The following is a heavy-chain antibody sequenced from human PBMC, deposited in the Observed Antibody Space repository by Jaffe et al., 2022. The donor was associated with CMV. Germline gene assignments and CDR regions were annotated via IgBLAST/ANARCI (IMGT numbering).Heavy chain of an antibody. CDR2: IYWDDDK. Sequence: QITLKESGPTLVKPTQTLTLTCSFSGFSFNTYGVGVGWIRQPPGKALEWLALIYWDDDKRYSPSLKSRLTVTKDTSKDQVVLTMTNMDPVDTATYFCAYIAHLGYCARTSCYFDYWGQGTLVAVSS. V-gene: IGHV2-5*02. J-gene: IGHJ4*02. D-gene: IGHD2-2*01. CDR1: GFSFNTYGVG. CDR3: AYIAHLGYCARTSCYFDY.